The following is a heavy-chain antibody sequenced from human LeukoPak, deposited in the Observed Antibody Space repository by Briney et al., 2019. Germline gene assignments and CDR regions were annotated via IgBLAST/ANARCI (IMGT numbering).Heavy chain of an antibody. CDR2: INPNSGGT. Sequence: ASVKVSCKASGYTFTGYYMHWVRQAPGQGLEWMGRINPNSGGTNYAQKFQGRVTMTRDTSISTAYMELSRLRSDDTAVYYCARGGIAVAASINFDYWGQGTLVTVSS. J-gene: IGHJ4*02. D-gene: IGHD6-19*01. V-gene: IGHV1-2*06. CDR3: ARGGIAVAASINFDY. CDR1: GYTFTGYY.